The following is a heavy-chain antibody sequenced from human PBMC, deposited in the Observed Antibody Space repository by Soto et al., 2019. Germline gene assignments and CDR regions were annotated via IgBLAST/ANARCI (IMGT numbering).Heavy chain of an antibody. CDR3: ARVGKRGGYYGMDV. V-gene: IGHV1-69*12. CDR2: IIPIFDTA. J-gene: IGHJ6*02. D-gene: IGHD3-10*01. CDR1: GGTFSNYA. Sequence: QVQLVQSGAEVKKPGSSVKVSCKASGGTFSNYAISWVRQAPGQGLEWMGGIIPIFDTANYAQKFQGRVTIIADESTGTAYMELSSLRSEDTAVYYCARVGKRGGYYGMDVWGQGTTVTVSS.